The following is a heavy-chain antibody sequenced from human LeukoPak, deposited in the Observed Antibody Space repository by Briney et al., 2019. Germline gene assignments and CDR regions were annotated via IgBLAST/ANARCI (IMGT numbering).Heavy chain of an antibody. CDR2: IYYSGST. CDR1: GASISSYY. D-gene: IGHD4-17*01. V-gene: IGHV4-59*01. Sequence: PSETLSLTCTVSGASISSYYWSWIQQPPGKGLEWIGYIYYSGSTNYNPSLKSRVTISVDTSKNQFSLNLSSVTAADTAVYYCARLNYGDYIQTLDYWGQGTLVTVSS. J-gene: IGHJ4*02. CDR3: ARLNYGDYIQTLDY.